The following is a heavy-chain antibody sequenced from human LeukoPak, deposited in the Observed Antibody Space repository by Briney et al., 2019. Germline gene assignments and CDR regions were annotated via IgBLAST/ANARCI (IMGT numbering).Heavy chain of an antibody. CDR2: ISGSGGST. Sequence: GGSLRLSCAASGFTFSSYAMSWVRQAPGKGLEWVSAISGSGGSTYYADSVKGRFTISRDNSKNTLYLQMDSLRAEDTAVYYCAKVNPKDILTGPHDAFDIWGQGTMVTVSS. D-gene: IGHD3-9*01. CDR1: GFTFSSYA. J-gene: IGHJ3*02. CDR3: AKVNPKDILTGPHDAFDI. V-gene: IGHV3-23*01.